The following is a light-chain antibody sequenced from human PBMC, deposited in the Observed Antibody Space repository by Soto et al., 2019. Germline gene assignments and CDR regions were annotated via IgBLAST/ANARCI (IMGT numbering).Light chain of an antibody. V-gene: IGLV2-11*01. J-gene: IGLJ2*01. CDR3: CSYAGGHVV. Sequence: QSVLTQPRSVSGSPGQSVTISCTGTSSDVGGYNYVSWYQQHPGKAPKLMIYDVSKRPSGVPDRFSGSKSGNTASLTISGLQAEDEADYYCCSYAGGHVVFGGGTKLTVL. CDR2: DVS. CDR1: SSDVGGYNY.